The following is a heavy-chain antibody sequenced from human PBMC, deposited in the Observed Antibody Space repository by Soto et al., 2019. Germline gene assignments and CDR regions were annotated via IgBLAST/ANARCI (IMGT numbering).Heavy chain of an antibody. V-gene: IGHV1-3*01. CDR3: ARGRPPYYYGSGSYYKTEIYYYYMDV. Sequence: ASVKVSCKASGHTFTSYAMHWVRQAPGQRLEWMGWINAGNGNTKYSQKFQGRVTITRDTSASTAYMELSSLRSEDTAVYYCARGRPPYYYGSGSYYKTEIYYYYMDVWGKGTTVTVSS. D-gene: IGHD3-10*01. J-gene: IGHJ6*03. CDR2: INAGNGNT. CDR1: GHTFTSYA.